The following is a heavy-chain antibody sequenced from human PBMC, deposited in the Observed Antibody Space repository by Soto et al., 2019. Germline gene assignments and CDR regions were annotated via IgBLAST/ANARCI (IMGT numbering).Heavy chain of an antibody. Sequence: GGSLRLSCAASGFTFSSYWMHWVRQAPGKGLVWVSRINSDGSSTSYADSVKGRFTISRDNAKNTLYLQMNSLRAEDTAVYYCARDDPNWYLGDYYYYGMDVWGQGTTVTVSS. V-gene: IGHV3-74*01. D-gene: IGHD6-13*01. J-gene: IGHJ6*02. CDR1: GFTFSSYW. CDR2: INSDGSST. CDR3: ARDDPNWYLGDYYYYGMDV.